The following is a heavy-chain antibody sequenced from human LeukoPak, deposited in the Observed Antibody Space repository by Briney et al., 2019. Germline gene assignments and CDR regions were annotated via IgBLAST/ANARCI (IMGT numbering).Heavy chain of an antibody. CDR2: IHHSGST. V-gene: IGHV4-38-2*02. CDR1: GYSISSGYY. CDR3: ARRQVYYDSSGNFT. J-gene: IGHJ5*02. D-gene: IGHD3-22*01. Sequence: SETLSLTCTVSGYSISSGYYWGWIRQPAGKGLEWIGSIHHSGSTYYNPSLKRRVTISVDTSKKQFSLKLSSATAADTALYYWARRQVYYDSSGNFTWGQGTLFTVSS.